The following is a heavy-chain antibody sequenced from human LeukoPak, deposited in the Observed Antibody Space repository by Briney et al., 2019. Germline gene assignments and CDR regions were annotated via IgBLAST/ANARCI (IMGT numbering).Heavy chain of an antibody. Sequence: QTGGSLRLSCAASGFAFSSYGMHWVRQAPGKGLEWVAAIWFNGINKYHADSLKGRFTISRDNSKNMLYLQMNSLRADDTAVYYCARDLEDSSPFGAFDLWGQGTMVTVSS. D-gene: IGHD3-22*01. J-gene: IGHJ3*01. CDR1: GFAFSSYG. CDR2: IWFNGINK. CDR3: ARDLEDSSPFGAFDL. V-gene: IGHV3-33*08.